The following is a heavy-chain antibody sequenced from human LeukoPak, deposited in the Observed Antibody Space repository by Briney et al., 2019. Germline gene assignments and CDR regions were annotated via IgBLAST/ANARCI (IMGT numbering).Heavy chain of an antibody. CDR3: ATGYYVH. Sequence: SETLSLTCAVYGGSFSGYYWSWIRQPPGKGLEWIGSIYYSGSTYYNPSLKSRVTISVDTSKNQFSLKLSSVTAADTAVYYCATGYYVHWGQGTLVTVSS. J-gene: IGHJ4*02. V-gene: IGHV4-34*01. CDR2: IYYSGST. D-gene: IGHD3-9*01. CDR1: GGSFSGYY.